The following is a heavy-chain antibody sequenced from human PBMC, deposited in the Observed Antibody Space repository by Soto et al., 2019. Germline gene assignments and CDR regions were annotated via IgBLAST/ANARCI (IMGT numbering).Heavy chain of an antibody. CDR3: ARAGWEYSSGWYYFDY. J-gene: IGHJ4*02. D-gene: IGHD6-19*01. V-gene: IGHV3-13*01. CDR1: GFTFSSYD. Sequence: VQLVESGGGLVQPGGSLRLSCAASGFTFSSYDMHWVRQATGKGLEWVSAIGTAGDTYYPGSVKGRFTISRENAKNSLYLQMNSLRAGDTAVYYCARAGWEYSSGWYYFDYWGQGTLVTVSS. CDR2: IGTAGDT.